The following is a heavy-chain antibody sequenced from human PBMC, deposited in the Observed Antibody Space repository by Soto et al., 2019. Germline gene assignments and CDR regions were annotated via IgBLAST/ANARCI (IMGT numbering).Heavy chain of an antibody. V-gene: IGHV1-18*01. CDR1: GYIFVNYG. Sequence: QVQLVQYGDEVKKPGASVKVSCMASGYIFVNYGIAWVRQAPGQGLEWMGWISPYTGNTHSATKIQGRLTMTTDTSTSTAYMDLGSLTSDDTAVYYCVMVDNYVTPTPQDVWGQGTTVTVSS. D-gene: IGHD3-16*01. J-gene: IGHJ6*02. CDR2: ISPYTGNT. CDR3: VMVDNYVTPTPQDV.